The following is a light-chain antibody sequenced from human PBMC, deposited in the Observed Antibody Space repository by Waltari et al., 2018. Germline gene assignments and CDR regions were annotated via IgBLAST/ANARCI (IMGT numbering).Light chain of an antibody. CDR2: WAS. Sequence: DIVMTQSPDSLAVSLGERATINCKSSQSAFHTNHKNYLAWYQQKPGHPPKLLIYWASTRESGVPDRFSGSGSGTDFTLAISSLQAEDVAVYYCQQYYSAPNTFGQGTNVEIK. V-gene: IGKV4-1*01. CDR3: QQYYSAPNT. J-gene: IGKJ2*01. CDR1: QSAFHTNHKNY.